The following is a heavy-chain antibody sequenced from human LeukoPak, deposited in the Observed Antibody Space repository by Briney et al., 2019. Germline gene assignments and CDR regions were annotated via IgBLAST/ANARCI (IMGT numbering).Heavy chain of an antibody. CDR1: GFTVSSNY. CDR3: ARNGYSSSWYRN. CDR2: ICSGGST. D-gene: IGHD6-13*01. V-gene: IGHV3-53*01. J-gene: IGHJ4*02. Sequence: GGSLRLSCAASGFTVSSNYMSWVRQAPGKGLEWVSVICSGGSTYYADSVKGRFTISRDNSKNTLYLQMNSLRAEDTAVYYCARNGYSSSWYRNWGQGTLVTVSS.